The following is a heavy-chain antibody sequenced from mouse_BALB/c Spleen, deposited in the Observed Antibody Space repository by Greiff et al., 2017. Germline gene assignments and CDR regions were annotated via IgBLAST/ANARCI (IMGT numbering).Heavy chain of an antibody. Sequence: EVHLVESGGGLVKLGGSLKLSCAASGFTFSSYYMSWVRQTPEKRLELVAAINSNGGSTYYPDTVKGRFTISRDNAKNTLYLQMSSLKSEDTALYYCARRGWDGYFDVWGAGTTVTVSS. CDR1: GFTFSSYY. V-gene: IGHV5-6-2*01. CDR3: ARRGWDGYFDV. J-gene: IGHJ1*01. D-gene: IGHD4-1*01. CDR2: INSNGGST.